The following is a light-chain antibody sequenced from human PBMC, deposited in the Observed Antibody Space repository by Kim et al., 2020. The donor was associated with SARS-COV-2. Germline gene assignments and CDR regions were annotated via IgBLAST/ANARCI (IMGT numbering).Light chain of an antibody. Sequence: GRSVTVSCTGTSSDVGGDNYVSWYQQHPGKAPKLMIYEVSRLPSGVPDRFSGSKSGNTASLTVSGLQAEDEADYYCSSYAGSNNLVFGGGTQLTVL. CDR2: EVS. V-gene: IGLV2-8*01. J-gene: IGLJ2*01. CDR3: SSYAGSNNLV. CDR1: SSDVGGDNY.